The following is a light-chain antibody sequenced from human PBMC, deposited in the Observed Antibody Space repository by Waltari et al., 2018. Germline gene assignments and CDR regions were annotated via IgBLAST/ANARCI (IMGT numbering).Light chain of an antibody. CDR2: GTS. J-gene: IGKJ1*01. Sequence: EIVLTQSPGTLSLSPGERATLSCRASQSVSSSYLAWYQQKPGQPPRLLIYGTSNRATGIPDRFSGSGSETDFTLTVSRLEPEDFAGYYCQQYGSSPGTFGQGTKVEIK. V-gene: IGKV3-20*01. CDR1: QSVSSSY. CDR3: QQYGSSPGT.